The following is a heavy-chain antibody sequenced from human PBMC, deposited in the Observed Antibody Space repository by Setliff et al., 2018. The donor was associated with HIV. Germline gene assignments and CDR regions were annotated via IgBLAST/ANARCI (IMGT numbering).Heavy chain of an antibody. CDR3: SRGPSRVLEAAKETS. J-gene: IGHJ5*02. V-gene: IGHV1-69*10. D-gene: IGHD2-15*01. Sequence: SVKVSCKASGNTLKSLAFNWVRQAPGQGLEWVGGILPLNGITNYAQKFRGRVTITADKSTNTAYMELWDLRPQDTAFYFCSRGPSRVLEAAKETSWGQGTLVTVSS. CDR1: GNTLKSLA. CDR2: ILPLNGIT.